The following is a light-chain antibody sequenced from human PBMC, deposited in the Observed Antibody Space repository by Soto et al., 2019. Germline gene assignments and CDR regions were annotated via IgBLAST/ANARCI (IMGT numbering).Light chain of an antibody. J-gene: IGLJ1*01. CDR1: SSDVGLYNY. Sequence: QSVLTQPASVSGSPGQSITISCTGTSSDVGLYNYVSWYRHLPGKAPELIIYDVSNRPSGVSNRFSGSKSANTASLTISGLQAEDEADYYCNSYTSSGTYVFGTGTKVT. CDR3: NSYTSSGTYV. CDR2: DVS. V-gene: IGLV2-14*03.